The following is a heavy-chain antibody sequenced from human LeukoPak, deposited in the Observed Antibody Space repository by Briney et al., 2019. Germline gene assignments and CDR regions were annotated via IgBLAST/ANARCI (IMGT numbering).Heavy chain of an antibody. Sequence: SETLSLTCTVSGGSISSTSYYWAWIRQPPGKGLEWVGSLSYSGSTYYTPSLKSRVTISVDTSKNHFSLRLSSVTAADTAVYYCARHHCTGGSCQPFWGQGTLVTVSS. CDR3: ARHHCTGGSCQPF. V-gene: IGHV4-39*01. CDR1: GGSISSTSYY. CDR2: LSYSGST. D-gene: IGHD2-15*01. J-gene: IGHJ4*02.